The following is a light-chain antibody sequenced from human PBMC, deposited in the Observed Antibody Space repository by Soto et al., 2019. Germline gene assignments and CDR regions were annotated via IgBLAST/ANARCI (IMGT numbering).Light chain of an antibody. V-gene: IGKV3-20*01. J-gene: IGKJ1*01. CDR1: QSVSSSY. CDR2: GAS. Sequence: EIVLTQSPGTLSLSPGERATLSCRASQSVSSSYLGWYQQKPGQAPRLLIYGASSRATGIPDRFSGSSSGTDFPLTISRLEHEDFAVYYCQQYGMSPWTFGQGTKVEIK. CDR3: QQYGMSPWT.